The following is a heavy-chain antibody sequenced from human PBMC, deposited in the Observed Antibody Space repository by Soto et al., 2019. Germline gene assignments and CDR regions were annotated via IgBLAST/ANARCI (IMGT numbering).Heavy chain of an antibody. Sequence: QAQLVQSGAEVKKPGASVKVSCKASGYTFTTYYIHWVRQAPGQGLDWMGWINPTTGGTTFTQKFQGRLTMTRDTSLSTAYMELNRLTSDDTAVYYCARDASSFSLFGYRIPKHFYFDLCGRGTLVTVSS. CDR1: GYTFTTYY. J-gene: IGHJ2*01. D-gene: IGHD6-6*01. V-gene: IGHV1-2*02. CDR2: INPTTGGT. CDR3: ARDASSFSLFGYRIPKHFYFDL.